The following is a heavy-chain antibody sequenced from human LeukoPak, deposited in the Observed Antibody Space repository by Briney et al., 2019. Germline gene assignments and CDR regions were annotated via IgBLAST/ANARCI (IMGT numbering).Heavy chain of an antibody. CDR1: GFTFSNYW. V-gene: IGHV3-7*03. D-gene: IGHD5-12*01. Sequence: GGSLRLSCAASGFTFSNYWMSWVRQAPGKGLEWVANIKQDGSEKYYVNSVKGRFTISRDDAKNSLYLQMNSLRAEDTAVYYCARNDGYEVFDYWGQGTLVTVSS. J-gene: IGHJ4*02. CDR2: IKQDGSEK. CDR3: ARNDGYEVFDY.